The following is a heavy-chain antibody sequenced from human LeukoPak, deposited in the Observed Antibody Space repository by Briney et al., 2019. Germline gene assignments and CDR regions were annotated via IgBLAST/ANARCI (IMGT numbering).Heavy chain of an antibody. D-gene: IGHD3-10*01. Sequence: ASVKVSCKASGYKFTAYYMHWVRQAPGQGLEWMGWFNPNSGGANYAQKFQGRVTMTRDTSISTAYMELSRLRSDDTAVYFCAGDLYYGSGTAHGDACDIWGQGTMVTVSS. CDR2: FNPNSGGA. CDR3: AGDLYYGSGTAHGDACDI. CDR1: GYKFTAYY. J-gene: IGHJ3*02. V-gene: IGHV1-2*02.